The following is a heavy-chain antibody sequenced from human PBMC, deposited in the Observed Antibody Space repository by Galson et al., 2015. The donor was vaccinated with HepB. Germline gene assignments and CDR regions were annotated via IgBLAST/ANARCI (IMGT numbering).Heavy chain of an antibody. CDR1: GGTFSNYA. J-gene: IGHJ5*02. CDR2: IIPSLGVA. V-gene: IGHV1-69*10. CDR3: ARSPVSARRRAYNSFDP. D-gene: IGHD4-11*01. Sequence: SVKVSCKASGGTFSNYAISWVRQAPGQGLEWMGGIIPSLGVANYAQKFQGRVIITADKSTTIIYMELSSLKSEDSALYYCARSPVSARRRAYNSFDPWGQGTLVTVSS.